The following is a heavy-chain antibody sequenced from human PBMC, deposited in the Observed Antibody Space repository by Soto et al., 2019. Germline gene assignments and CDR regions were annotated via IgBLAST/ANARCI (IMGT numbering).Heavy chain of an antibody. D-gene: IGHD6-19*01. V-gene: IGHV3-23*01. CDR2: ISGSGGGT. Sequence: RGSLRLSCAASGFTFSSYAMSWVRQAPGRGLEWVSAISGSGGGTYYADSVKGRFTISRDNSKNTLYLQMNSLRAEDTAVYYCAKDQSRIAVAPFDYWGQGTLVTVSS. CDR3: AKDQSRIAVAPFDY. J-gene: IGHJ4*02. CDR1: GFTFSSYA.